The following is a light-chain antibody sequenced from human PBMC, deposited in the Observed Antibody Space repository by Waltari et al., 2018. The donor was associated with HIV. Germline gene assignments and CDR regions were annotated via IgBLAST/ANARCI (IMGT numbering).Light chain of an antibody. J-gene: IGKJ5*01. Sequence: EVVMTQSPAALSVSPGERATLSCRASQSVSTNLAWYQQKPGQGPRLLIYGASTRATGIPARFSGSGSGTEFTLTISSLQSEDFAVYFCQQYDDWPPITFGQGTRLEIK. CDR2: GAS. V-gene: IGKV3-15*01. CDR3: QQYDDWPPIT. CDR1: QSVSTN.